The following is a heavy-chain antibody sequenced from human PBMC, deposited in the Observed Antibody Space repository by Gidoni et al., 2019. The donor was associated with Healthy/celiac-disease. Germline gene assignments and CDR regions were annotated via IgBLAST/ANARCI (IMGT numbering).Heavy chain of an antibody. CDR1: GFTFSSYS. D-gene: IGHD6-13*01. CDR3: ARMGLIAAAGVYYYYGMDV. CDR2: ISSSSSTI. V-gene: IGHV3-48*01. J-gene: IGHJ6*02. Sequence: EVQLVESGGGLVQPGGSLRLSCAASGFTFSSYSMNWVRQAPGKGLEWVSYISSSSSTIYYADSVKGRFTISRDNAKNSLYLQMNSLRAEDTAVYYCARMGLIAAAGVYYYYGMDVWGQGTTVTVSS.